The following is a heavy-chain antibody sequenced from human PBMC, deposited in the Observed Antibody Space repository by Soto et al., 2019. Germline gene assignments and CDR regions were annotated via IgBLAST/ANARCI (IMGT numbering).Heavy chain of an antibody. CDR3: ALSHEVTTDS. Sequence: EVQLVESGGGLVQPGGSLRLSCAASGLTFSSYWMHWVRQAPGKGLVWVSRINSDGSSTSYADSVKGRFTISRDNVKHTLYLQRHCLRAEDTAVYYRALSHEVTTDSWGQGPLVTFSS. V-gene: IGHV3-74*01. J-gene: IGHJ4*02. CDR1: GLTFSSYW. D-gene: IGHD2-21*02. CDR2: INSDGSST.